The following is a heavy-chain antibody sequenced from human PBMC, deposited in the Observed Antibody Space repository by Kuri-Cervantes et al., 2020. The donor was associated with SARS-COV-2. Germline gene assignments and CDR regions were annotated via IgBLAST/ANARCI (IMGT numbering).Heavy chain of an antibody. V-gene: IGHV5-51*01. D-gene: IGHD3-16*02. Sequence: GESLKISCKGSGYSFTSYWIGWVRQMPGKGLEWMGIIYPHDSDRRYSPSFQGQVTISADKSISTAYLQWSSLKASDTAMYYCARLRVYDYVWGSNRYSAHYYNALDVWGQGTTVTGYS. CDR3: ARLRVYDYVWGSNRYSAHYYNALDV. CDR2: IYPHDSDR. J-gene: IGHJ6*01. CDR1: GYSFTSYW.